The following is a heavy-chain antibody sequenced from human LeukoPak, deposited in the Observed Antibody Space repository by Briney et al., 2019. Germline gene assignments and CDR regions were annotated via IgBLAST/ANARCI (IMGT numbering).Heavy chain of an antibody. D-gene: IGHD3-22*01. CDR3: AKDLDYYDSSTSVLEY. CDR2: ISWNSGSI. CDR1: GFTFDDYA. Sequence: GGSLRLSCAASGFTFDDYAMHWVRQAPGKGLEWVSGISWNSGSIGYADSVKGRFTISRDNAKNSLYLQMNSLRAEDTALYYRAKDLDYYDSSTSVLEYWGQGTLVTVSS. V-gene: IGHV3-9*01. J-gene: IGHJ4*02.